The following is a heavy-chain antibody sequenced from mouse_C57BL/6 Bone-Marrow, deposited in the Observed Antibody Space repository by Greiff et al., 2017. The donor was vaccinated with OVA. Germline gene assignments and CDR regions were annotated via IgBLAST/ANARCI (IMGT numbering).Heavy chain of an antibody. J-gene: IGHJ4*01. D-gene: IGHD1-1*01. CDR2: IWTGGGT. Sequence: VQLVESGPGLVSPSQSLSITCTVSGFSFTSYAISWVRQPPGKGLEWLGVIWTGGGTNYNSALKSRLSISKDNSKSQVFLKMNSLQTDDTARYYCARNRNYYGSSYAMDYWGQGTSVTVSS. CDR3: ARNRNYYGSSYAMDY. V-gene: IGHV2-9-1*01. CDR1: GFSFTSYA.